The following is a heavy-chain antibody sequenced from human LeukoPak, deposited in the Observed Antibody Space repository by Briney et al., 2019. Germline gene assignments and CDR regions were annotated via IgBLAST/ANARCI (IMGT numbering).Heavy chain of an antibody. CDR2: ISSSSSYI. CDR3: ARGIYCSSTSCLFDY. D-gene: IGHD2-2*01. J-gene: IGHJ4*02. Sequence: GGSLRLSCAASGFTFSSYSMNWVRQAPGKGLEWVSSISSSSSYIYYADSVKGRFTISRDNAENSLYLQMNSLRAEDTAVYYCARGIYCSSTSCLFDYWGQGTLVTVSS. V-gene: IGHV3-21*01. CDR1: GFTFSSYS.